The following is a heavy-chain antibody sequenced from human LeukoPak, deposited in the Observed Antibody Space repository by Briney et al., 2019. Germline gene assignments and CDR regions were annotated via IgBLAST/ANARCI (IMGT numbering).Heavy chain of an antibody. J-gene: IGHJ4*02. CDR3: AKPDVAVDWGAY. V-gene: IGHV3-30*02. CDR1: GFTFSSQD. Sequence: GGPLRLSCTTSGFTFSSQDMHWVRQAPGKGLEWVAFTRYDESDKYYADSVKGRFTISRDNSKNTLYLQLTSLSPEDTAMYYCAKPDVAVDWGAYWGQGTLVTVSS. CDR2: TRYDESDK. D-gene: IGHD3-9*01.